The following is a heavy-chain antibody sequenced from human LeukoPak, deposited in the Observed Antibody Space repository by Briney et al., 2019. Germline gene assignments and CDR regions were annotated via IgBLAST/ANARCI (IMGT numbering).Heavy chain of an antibody. D-gene: IGHD2-2*01. CDR1: GGSFSGYY. CDR3: ARSGSSSSLLHFDY. V-gene: IGHV4-34*01. J-gene: IGHJ4*02. CDR2: INHSGST. Sequence: SETLSLTCAVYGGSFSGYYWSWIRQPPGKGLEWIGEINHSGSTNYNPSLKSRVTISVDTSKNQFSLKLSSVTAADTAVYYCARSGSSSSLLHFDYWSQGTLVTVSS.